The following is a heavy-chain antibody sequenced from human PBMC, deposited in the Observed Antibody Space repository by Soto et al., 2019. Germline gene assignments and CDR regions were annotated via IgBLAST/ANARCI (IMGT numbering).Heavy chain of an antibody. CDR1: GFTFTKYA. CDR3: ARDLVAEAVSGAFDS. J-gene: IGHJ4*02. CDR2: ITGRGDKA. V-gene: IGHV3-23*01. D-gene: IGHD6-13*01. Sequence: VQLLESGGDLVQPGGFLRLSGAVSGFTFTKYAVSWVRQAPGKGLEWVSTITGRGDKAYHADSVKGRFTISRDSSKNTVFLQMTGLGAEDTAMYFCARDLVAEAVSGAFDSWGQGNLVTVSS.